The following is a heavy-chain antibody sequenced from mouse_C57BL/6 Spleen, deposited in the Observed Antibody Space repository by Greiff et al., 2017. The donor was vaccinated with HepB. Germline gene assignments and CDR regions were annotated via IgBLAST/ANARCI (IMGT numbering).Heavy chain of an antibody. CDR2: IYPGDGDT. CDR3: AREGAPSYMGDY. V-gene: IGHV1-80*01. D-gene: IGHD1-1*02. J-gene: IGHJ2*01. Sequence: QVQLQQSGAELVKPGASVKISCKASGYAFSSYWMNWVKQRPGKGLEWIGQIYPGDGDTNYNGKFKGKATLTADKSSSTAYMQLSSLTSEDSAVYFCAREGAPSYMGDYWGQGTTLTVSS. CDR1: GYAFSSYW.